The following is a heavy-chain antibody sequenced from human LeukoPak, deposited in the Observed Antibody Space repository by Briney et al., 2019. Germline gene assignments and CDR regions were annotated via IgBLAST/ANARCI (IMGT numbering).Heavy chain of an antibody. V-gene: IGHV3-23*01. D-gene: IGHD6-13*01. J-gene: IGHJ2*01. CDR2: ISGSGGST. CDR1: GFTFSSYA. Sequence: GGSLRLSCAASGFTFSSYAMSWVRQAPGKGLEWVSAISGSGGSTYYADSVKGRFTISRGNSKNTLYLQMNSLRAEDTAVYYCAKDHLSHSSRFYWYFDLWGRGTLVTVSS. CDR3: AKDHLSHSSRFYWYFDL.